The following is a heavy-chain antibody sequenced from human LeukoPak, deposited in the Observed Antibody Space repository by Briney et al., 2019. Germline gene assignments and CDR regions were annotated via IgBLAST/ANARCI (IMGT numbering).Heavy chain of an antibody. J-gene: IGHJ4*02. V-gene: IGHV3-53*05. CDR2: IYSGGAT. CDR3: ARDQTVVYSSGWSDY. D-gene: IGHD6-19*01. Sequence: PGGSLRLSCAASGFTVSINYMNWVRQTPGKGLEWVSVIYSGGATYYADSVKGRFTISRDNSKNTLYLQMNSLRAEDTAVYYCARDQTVVYSSGWSDYWGQGTLVTVSS. CDR1: GFTVSINY.